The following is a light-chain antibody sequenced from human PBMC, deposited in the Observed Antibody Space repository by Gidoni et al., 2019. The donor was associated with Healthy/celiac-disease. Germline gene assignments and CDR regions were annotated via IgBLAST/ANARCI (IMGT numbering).Light chain of an antibody. Sequence: IQMPQSPSSLSASVGDRVTITCPASQNISNYLNWYQQKPGKAPKLLIYDASNLETGVPSRFSGSGSGTDFTFTISSLQPEDIATYYCQQYDNLPVTFGPGTKVDIK. CDR1: QNISNY. J-gene: IGKJ3*01. CDR3: QQYDNLPVT. V-gene: IGKV1-33*01. CDR2: DAS.